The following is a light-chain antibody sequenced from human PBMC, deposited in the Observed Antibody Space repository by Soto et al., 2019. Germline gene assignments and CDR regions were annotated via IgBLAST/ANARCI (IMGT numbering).Light chain of an antibody. CDR1: QSISSD. Sequence: EIVLTQSPATLSLSPGERATLSCRASQSISSDLAWCQQKPGQAPRLLIYDASNRATGIPARFSGSGSGTDFTLTISRLEPEDFAVYYCQQRSNWPPTFGGGTKVEIK. V-gene: IGKV3-11*01. J-gene: IGKJ4*01. CDR2: DAS. CDR3: QQRSNWPPT.